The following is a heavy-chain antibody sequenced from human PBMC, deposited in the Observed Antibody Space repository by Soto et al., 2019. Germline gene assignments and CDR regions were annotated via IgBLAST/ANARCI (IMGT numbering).Heavy chain of an antibody. CDR2: ISAYNGNT. D-gene: IGHD3-10*01. V-gene: IGHV1-18*01. CDR3: ARDFREVRGVLRYYGMDV. CDR1: GYTFTSYG. J-gene: IGHJ6*02. Sequence: ASVKVSCKASGYTFTSYGISWVRQAPGQGLEWMGWISAYNGNTNYAQKLQGRVTMTTDTSTSTAYMELRSLRSDDTAVYYCARDFREVRGVLRYYGMDVWGQGTTVTVSS.